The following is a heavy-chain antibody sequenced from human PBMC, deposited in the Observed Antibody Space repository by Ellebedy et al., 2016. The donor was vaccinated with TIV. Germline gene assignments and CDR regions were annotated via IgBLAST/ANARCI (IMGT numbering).Heavy chain of an antibody. J-gene: IGHJ6*02. CDR2: INTGNDNT. Sequence: ASVKVSXKASGHTFTTYGIHWVRQAPGQSLEWMGWINTGNDNTKYSQKLQGRVTITTDTSATTAYMELSSLMSEDTAVYYCATREWQDPMDVWGQGTTVTVSS. D-gene: IGHD3-3*01. CDR1: GHTFTTYG. CDR3: ATREWQDPMDV. V-gene: IGHV1-3*04.